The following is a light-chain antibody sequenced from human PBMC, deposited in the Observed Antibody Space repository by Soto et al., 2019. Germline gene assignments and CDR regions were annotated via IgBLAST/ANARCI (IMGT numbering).Light chain of an antibody. Sequence: SYELTQPPSVSVASGQTARITCGGNKIGRKRVHWYKQKTGQTPVLVVYDDSDRPSGIPERFSRSNSGNTATLTISRFEAGDEAHYYCQVWDSSSDQHVFGTGTKVTVL. CDR1: KIGRKR. CDR2: DDS. V-gene: IGLV3-21*02. CDR3: QVWDSSSDQHV. J-gene: IGLJ1*01.